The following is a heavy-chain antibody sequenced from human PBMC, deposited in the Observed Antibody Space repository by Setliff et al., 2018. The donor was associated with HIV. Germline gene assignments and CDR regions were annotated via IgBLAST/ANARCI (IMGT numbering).Heavy chain of an antibody. CDR1: GGSISSGGYS. CDR3: ARDEGVVAATETYYYNGLDV. J-gene: IGHJ6*02. D-gene: IGHD2-15*01. CDR2: IYYSGST. V-gene: IGHV4-31*02. Sequence: SETLSLTCAVSGGSISSGGYSWNWIRQHPGKGLEWIGYIYYSGSTYYNPSLKSRITISVDTSKNQFSLTLNSVTAADTAVYYCARDEGVVAATETYYYNGLDVWGQGTTVTVSS.